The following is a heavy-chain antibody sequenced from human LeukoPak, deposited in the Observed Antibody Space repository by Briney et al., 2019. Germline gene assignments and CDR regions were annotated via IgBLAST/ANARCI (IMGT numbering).Heavy chain of an antibody. D-gene: IGHD2-2*01. CDR3: AGRYCSSTSCADY. CDR1: GGSISSGGYY. V-gene: IGHV4-39*07. Sequence: PSETLSLTCTVSGGSISSGGYYWSWIRQPPGKGLEWIGEINHSGSTNYNPSLKSRVTISVDTSENQFSLKLSSVTAADTAVYYCAGRYCSSTSCADYWGQGTLVTVSS. CDR2: INHSGST. J-gene: IGHJ4*02.